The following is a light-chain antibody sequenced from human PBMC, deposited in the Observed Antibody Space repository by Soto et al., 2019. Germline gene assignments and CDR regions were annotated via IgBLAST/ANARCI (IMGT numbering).Light chain of an antibody. V-gene: IGKV3-15*01. Sequence: EIVMTQSPATLSVSPGERATLSCRASQSVSSNLAWYQQKPGQAPRLLIYGTSTRATGIPARFSGSGSGTEFTLTISSLQSEDFAVYYCQQYGSSGTFGHGTQVDIK. CDR2: GTS. J-gene: IGKJ1*01. CDR3: QQYGSSGT. CDR1: QSVSSN.